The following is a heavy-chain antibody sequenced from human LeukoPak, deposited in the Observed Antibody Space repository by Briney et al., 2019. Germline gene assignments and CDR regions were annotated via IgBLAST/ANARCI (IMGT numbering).Heavy chain of an antibody. V-gene: IGHV3-49*04. CDR3: TRETSQGDYYTD. D-gene: IGHD3-3*01. CDR1: GFTFGDYA. J-gene: IGHJ4*02. CDR2: IRSKAYGGTT. Sequence: GGSLRLSCAASGFTFGDYAMSWVRQAPGKGLEWVGFIRSKAYGGTTEYAASVKGRFTISRDDSKSIAYLQMNSLKTEDTAVYYCTRETSQGDYYTDWGQGTLVTVSS.